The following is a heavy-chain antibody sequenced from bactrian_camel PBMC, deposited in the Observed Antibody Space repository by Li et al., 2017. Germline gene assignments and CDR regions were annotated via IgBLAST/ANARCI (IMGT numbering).Heavy chain of an antibody. CDR1: GFTFSSTV. Sequence: HVQLVESGGGLVQPGESLRLSCVGSGFTFSSTVMSWVRQAPGKALEWVSSIYTGRGITYYADSVQGLFTVSKDNAKSTLYLQLNSLKPEDTAMYYCAKDIVPGNYWGQGTQVTVS. CDR3: AKDIVPGNY. D-gene: IGHD6*01. V-gene: IGHV3-2*01. J-gene: IGHJ4*01. CDR2: IYTGRGIT.